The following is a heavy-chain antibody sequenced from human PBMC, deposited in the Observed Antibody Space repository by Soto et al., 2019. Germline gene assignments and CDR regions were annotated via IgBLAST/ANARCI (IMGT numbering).Heavy chain of an antibody. J-gene: IGHJ3*02. D-gene: IGHD3-16*02. CDR1: GGSFSGYY. V-gene: IGHV4-34*01. Sequence: SETLSLTCAVYGGSFSGYYWSWIRQPPGKGLEWIGEINHSGSTNYNPSLKSRVTISVDTSKNQFSLKLSSVAAADTAVYYCARGPAAFGGVIVIRFRAFDIWGQGTKVT. CDR2: INHSGST. CDR3: ARGPAAFGGVIVIRFRAFDI.